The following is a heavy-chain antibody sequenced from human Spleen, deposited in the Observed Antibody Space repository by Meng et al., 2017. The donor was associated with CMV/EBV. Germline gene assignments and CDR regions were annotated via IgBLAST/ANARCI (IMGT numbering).Heavy chain of an antibody. D-gene: IGHD3-10*01. Sequence: GESLKISCAASGFTFGRYNMNWLRQAPGKGLEWVSFTSSSDTYKKYAASVEGRFTIARDNAKNSLYLHMNSLRAEDTAVYYCTRGRPYPQNSDYRLPDHWGQGILVTVSS. CDR1: GFTFGRYN. CDR2: TSSSDTYK. CDR3: TRGRPYPQNSDYRLPDH. V-gene: IGHV3-21*01. J-gene: IGHJ4*02.